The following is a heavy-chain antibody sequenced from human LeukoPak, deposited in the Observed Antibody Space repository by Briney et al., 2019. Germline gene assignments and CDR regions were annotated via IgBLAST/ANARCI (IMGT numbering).Heavy chain of an antibody. CDR2: IKQDGSEK. CDR1: GFTFSNAW. CDR3: AKDKDAYYDSSGYTFDY. Sequence: GGSLRLSCAASGFTFSNAWMSWVRQAPGKGLEWVANIKQDGSEKYYVDSVKGRFTISRDNAKNSLYLQMNSLRAEDTALYYCAKDKDAYYDSSGYTFDYWGQGTLVTVSS. D-gene: IGHD3-22*01. V-gene: IGHV3-7*01. J-gene: IGHJ4*02.